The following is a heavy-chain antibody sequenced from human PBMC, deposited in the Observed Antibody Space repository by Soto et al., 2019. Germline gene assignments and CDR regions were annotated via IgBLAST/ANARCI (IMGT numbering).Heavy chain of an antibody. CDR2: ISYDGSNK. CDR1: GFTFSSYG. J-gene: IGHJ6*03. Sequence: GGSLRLSCAASGFTFSSYGMHWVRQAPGKGLEWVAVISYDGSNKYYADSVKGRFTISRDNSKNTLYLQMNSLRAEDTAVYYCAKDGGGVGPWLRDYYYYYMDVWGKGTTVTVSS. CDR3: AKDGGGVGPWLRDYYYYYMDV. V-gene: IGHV3-30*18. D-gene: IGHD5-12*01.